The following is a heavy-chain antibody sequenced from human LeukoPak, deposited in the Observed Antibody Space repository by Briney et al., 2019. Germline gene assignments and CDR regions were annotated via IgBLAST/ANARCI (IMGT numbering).Heavy chain of an antibody. D-gene: IGHD5-18*01. J-gene: IGHJ3*02. Sequence: GGSLRLSCAASGFPFSSYAMSWVRQAPGKGLEWVSAISGSGGSTYYADSVKGRFTISRDNSKNTLYLQMNSLRAEDTAVYYCAKLGYSYGYAQGVTDAFDIWGQGTMVTVSS. CDR3: AKLGYSYGYAQGVTDAFDI. V-gene: IGHV3-23*01. CDR2: ISGSGGST. CDR1: GFPFSSYA.